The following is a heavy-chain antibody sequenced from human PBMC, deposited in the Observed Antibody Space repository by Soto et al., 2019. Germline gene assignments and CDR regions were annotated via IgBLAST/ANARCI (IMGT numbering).Heavy chain of an antibody. D-gene: IGHD3-22*01. Sequence: QVQLVQSGAEVKKPGSSVKVSCKASGGTFSSYTISWVRQAPGQGLEWMGRIIPILGIANYAQKFQGRVTITADKSTSTAYMELSSLRSEDTAVYYCARGYYDSSVFDIWGQGTMVTVSS. V-gene: IGHV1-69*02. CDR2: IIPILGIA. J-gene: IGHJ3*02. CDR3: ARGYYDSSVFDI. CDR1: GGTFSSYT.